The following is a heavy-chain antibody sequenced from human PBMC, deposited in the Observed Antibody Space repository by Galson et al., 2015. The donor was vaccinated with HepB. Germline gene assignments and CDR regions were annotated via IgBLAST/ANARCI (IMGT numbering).Heavy chain of an antibody. CDR1: GFTFSSYS. CDR3: AVLPWTTGFDF. D-gene: IGHD4-17*01. J-gene: IGHJ4*02. CDR2: INANGVGA. Sequence: SLRLSCAASGFTFSSYSLHWVRQAPGKGLEYVSGINANGVGAYYADSVKGRFTISRDNSKKMLYLQMSSLRVDDTALYYRAVLPWTTGFDFRGQGTLVTVSS. V-gene: IGHV3-64D*06.